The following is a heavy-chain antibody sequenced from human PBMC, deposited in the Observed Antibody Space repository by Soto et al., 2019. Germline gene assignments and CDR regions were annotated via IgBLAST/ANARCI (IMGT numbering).Heavy chain of an antibody. CDR2: INPNSGGT. Sequence: ASVKVSCKASGGTFSSYAISWVRQAPGQGLEWMGWINPNSGGTNYAQKFQGRVTMTRDTSISTAYMELSRLRSDDTAVYYCARGGYSSSWDYYYYYGMDVWGQGTTVTV. D-gene: IGHD6-13*01. CDR1: GGTFSSYA. J-gene: IGHJ6*02. V-gene: IGHV1-2*02. CDR3: ARGGYSSSWDYYYYYGMDV.